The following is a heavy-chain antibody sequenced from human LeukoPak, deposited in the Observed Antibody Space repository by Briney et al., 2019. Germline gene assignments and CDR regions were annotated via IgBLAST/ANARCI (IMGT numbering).Heavy chain of an antibody. CDR3: ARSSYYDSSGYASLAFDI. D-gene: IGHD3-22*01. Sequence: ASVKVSCKASGGTFSSYAISWVRQAPGQGLEWMGGIIPIFGTANYAQKFQGRVTITADKSTSTAYMELSSLRSEDTAVYYCARSSYYDSSGYASLAFDIWGQGTMVTVSS. J-gene: IGHJ3*02. CDR2: IIPIFGTA. CDR1: GGTFSSYA. V-gene: IGHV1-69*06.